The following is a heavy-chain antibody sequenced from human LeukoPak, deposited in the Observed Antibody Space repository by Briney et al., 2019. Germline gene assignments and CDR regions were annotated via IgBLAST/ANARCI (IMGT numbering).Heavy chain of an antibody. CDR1: GLTVSKNY. J-gene: IGHJ4*02. V-gene: IGHV3-53*01. CDR3: ARVGGH. Sequence: GGSLRLSCAASGLTVSKNYMSWVRQAPGKGLESVSVIYSGGSTYYADSVRGRFTISRDNSKNILYLQMNSLRVEDTAVYYCARVGGHWGQGTLVTVSS. CDR2: IYSGGST. D-gene: IGHD3-10*01.